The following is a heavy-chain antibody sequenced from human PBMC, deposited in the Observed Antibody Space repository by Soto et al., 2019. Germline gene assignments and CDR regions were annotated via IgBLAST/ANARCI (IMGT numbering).Heavy chain of an antibody. Sequence: QVQLQESGPGLVKPSETLSLTCTVSGGSISDYQWNWIRQSPGKGLEWIGYINYSGRTNYNPSLKSRLTISLDTSTKQFSLSLRSVTAADTAVYYCARIRGLGEISPYFDYWGHGTLVTVSS. V-gene: IGHV4-59*01. CDR3: ARIRGLGEISPYFDY. D-gene: IGHD3-16*02. CDR2: INYSGRT. CDR1: GGSISDYQ. J-gene: IGHJ4*01.